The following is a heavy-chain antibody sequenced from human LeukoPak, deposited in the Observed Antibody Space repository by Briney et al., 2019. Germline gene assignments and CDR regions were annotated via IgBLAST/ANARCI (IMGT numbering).Heavy chain of an antibody. CDR3: ARDGVAVAGLDY. D-gene: IGHD6-19*01. Sequence: GGSLRLSCAASGFTFSSYSMNWVRQAPGKGLEWVSSISSSSSYIYYAVSVKGRFTISRDNAKNSLYLQMNSLRAEDTAVYYCARDGVAVAGLDYWGQGTLVTVSS. V-gene: IGHV3-21*01. CDR2: ISSSSSYI. J-gene: IGHJ4*02. CDR1: GFTFSSYS.